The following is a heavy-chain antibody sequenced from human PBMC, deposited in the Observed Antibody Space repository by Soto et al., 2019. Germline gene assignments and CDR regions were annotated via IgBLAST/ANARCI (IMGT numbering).Heavy chain of an antibody. CDR3: ARVGTPRPFDY. V-gene: IGHV4-34*01. Sequence: QVQLQQWGAGLLKPSETLSLTCAVYGGSFSDYYWNWIRQPPGKGLEWIGEINHRGSTNYNPSLKSRLTISVDTSKNQFSLKVTSMTAADTAVYYCARVGTPRPFDYWGQGTLVTVSS. CDR2: INHRGST. D-gene: IGHD6-25*01. CDR1: GGSFSDYY. J-gene: IGHJ4*02.